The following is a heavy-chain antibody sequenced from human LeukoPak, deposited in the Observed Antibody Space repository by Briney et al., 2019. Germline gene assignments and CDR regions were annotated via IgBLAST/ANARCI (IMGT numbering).Heavy chain of an antibody. J-gene: IGHJ4*02. D-gene: IGHD6-13*01. CDR3: ARVSGAEAATGGYFDR. Sequence: ASVKVSCKASGYTFTTYAMHWVRQAPGQRLEWMGWINAGNGNTKYSQKFQARVTITRDTSASTAYMELSSLRSEDTAVYYCARVSGAEAATGGYFDRWGQGTLVTVSS. CDR1: GYTFTTYA. V-gene: IGHV1-3*01. CDR2: INAGNGNT.